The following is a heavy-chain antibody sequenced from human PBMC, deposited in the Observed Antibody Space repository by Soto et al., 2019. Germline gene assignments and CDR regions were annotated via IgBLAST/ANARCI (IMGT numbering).Heavy chain of an antibody. J-gene: IGHJ6*02. CDR2: IVPIFDIT. D-gene: IGHD3-16*01. V-gene: IGHV1-69*13. Sequence: SVKVSCKVSGGIFRRYAISWVRQAPGQGLGWLGGIVPIFDITNYAQKFQGRVTITADDSTSTAYMDLTSLRSEDTAVYYCAGRDGGSKPSKHHCYFALDDWGQGTTVTDS. CDR1: GGIFRRYA. CDR3: AGRDGGSKPSKHHCYFALDD.